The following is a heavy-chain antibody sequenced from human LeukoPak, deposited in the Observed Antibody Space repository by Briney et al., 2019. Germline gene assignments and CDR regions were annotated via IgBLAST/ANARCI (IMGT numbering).Heavy chain of an antibody. CDR1: GFTFSSYA. D-gene: IGHD3-10*01. V-gene: IGHV3-23*01. J-gene: IGHJ3*02. CDR2: ISGSGGST. Sequence: QPGRSLRLSCAASGFTFSSYAMSWVRQAPGKGLEWVSAISGSGGSTYYADSVKGRFTISRDNSKNTLYLQMNSLRAEDTAVYYCAIPRDFYYYGSGSYFVDAFDIWGQGTMVTVSS. CDR3: AIPRDFYYYGSGSYFVDAFDI.